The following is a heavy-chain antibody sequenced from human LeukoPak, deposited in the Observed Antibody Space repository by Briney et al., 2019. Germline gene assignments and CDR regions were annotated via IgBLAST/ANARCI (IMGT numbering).Heavy chain of an antibody. D-gene: IGHD5-18*01. Sequence: GRSLRLSCAASGFTFDDYAMHWVRQAPGKGLEWVSGISWNSGSIGYADSVKGRFTISRDNAKNSLYLQMNSLRAEDMASYYCAKELRGYSYGYELDYWGQGTLVTVSS. CDR1: GFTFDDYA. V-gene: IGHV3-9*03. J-gene: IGHJ4*02. CDR2: ISWNSGSI. CDR3: AKELRGYSYGYELDY.